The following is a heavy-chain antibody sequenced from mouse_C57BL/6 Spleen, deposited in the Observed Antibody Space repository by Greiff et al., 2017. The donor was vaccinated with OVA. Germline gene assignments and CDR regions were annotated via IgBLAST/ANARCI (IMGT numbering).Heavy chain of an antibody. D-gene: IGHD2-4*01. CDR2: IDPSDSYT. V-gene: IGHV1-59*01. CDR3: ARQVYYDYGVRYAMDY. CDR1: GYTFTSYW. Sequence: VQLQQPGAELVRPGTSVKLSCKASGYTFTSYWMHWVKQRPGQGLEWIGVIDPSDSYTNYNQKFKGKATLTVDTSSSTAYMQLSSLTSEDSAVYYCARQVYYDYGVRYAMDYWGQGTSVTVSS. J-gene: IGHJ4*01.